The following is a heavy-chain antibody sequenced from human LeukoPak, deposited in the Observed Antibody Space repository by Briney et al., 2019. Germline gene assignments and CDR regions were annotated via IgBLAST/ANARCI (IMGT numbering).Heavy chain of an antibody. Sequence: GGSLRLSCAASGFTFSGPAIHWVRQSSGKGLEWVGQIDKEDKGYATATAYAASVKGRFTISRDDSINTAYLQMKSLKTEDTALYYCTRDSGTYNWFDPWGQGTLVTVSS. J-gene: IGHJ5*02. CDR3: TRDSGTYNWFDP. D-gene: IGHD1-26*01. CDR2: IDKEDKGYATAT. V-gene: IGHV3-73*01. CDR1: GFTFSGPA.